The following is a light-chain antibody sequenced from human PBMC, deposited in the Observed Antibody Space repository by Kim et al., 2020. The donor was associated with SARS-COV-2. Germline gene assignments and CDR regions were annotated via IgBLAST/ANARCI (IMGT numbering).Light chain of an antibody. CDR1: QSVSSSY. Sequence: PGERVTLSCRASQSVSSSYLPWYQQKPGQAPRLLIYGASTRATSIPARFSGSGSGTDFTLTISSLQPEDFAVYYCQQDYNLPRTFGQGTKVDIK. V-gene: IGKV3D-7*01. CDR2: GAS. CDR3: QQDYNLPRT. J-gene: IGKJ1*01.